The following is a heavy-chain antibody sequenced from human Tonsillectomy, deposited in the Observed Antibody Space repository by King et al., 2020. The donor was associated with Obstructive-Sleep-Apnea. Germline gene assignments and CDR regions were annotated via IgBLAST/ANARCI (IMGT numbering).Heavy chain of an antibody. D-gene: IGHD4-17*01. V-gene: IGHV3-13*01. Sequence: VQLVESGGGLVQPGGSLRLSCAASGFTFSSYDMHWVRQATGKGLEWVSAIGTAGDTYYPGSVKGRFTISRENAKNSLYLQMNSLRAGDTAVYYCARDRPGDPMGYFDLWGRGTLVTVSS. J-gene: IGHJ2*01. CDR3: ARDRPGDPMGYFDL. CDR2: IGTAGDT. CDR1: GFTFSSYD.